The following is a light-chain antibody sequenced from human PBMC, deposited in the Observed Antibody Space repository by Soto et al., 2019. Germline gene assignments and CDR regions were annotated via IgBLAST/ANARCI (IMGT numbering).Light chain of an antibody. CDR2: GAS. V-gene: IGKV1-9*01. CDR3: QHLNDYPYT. CDR1: QDISSY. Sequence: MQLTQSPSSLSASVGDRVTITCRASQDISSYLAWYQQKSGTAPKVLIFGASTLESGVPLRFSGSGSGTDFTLTISSLLPEDSATYYCQHLNDYPYTFGQGTKLEIK. J-gene: IGKJ2*01.